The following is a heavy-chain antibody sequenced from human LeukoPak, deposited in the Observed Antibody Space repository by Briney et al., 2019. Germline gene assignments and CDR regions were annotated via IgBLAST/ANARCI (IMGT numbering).Heavy chain of an antibody. CDR3: ARPSRPYCSSTSCYLGLDP. CDR2: INHSGST. D-gene: IGHD2-2*01. CDR1: GGSFSGYS. V-gene: IGHV4-34*01. J-gene: IGHJ5*02. Sequence: SETLSLTCAVYGGSFSGYSWSWIRQPPGKGLEWIGEINHSGSTNYNPSLKSRVTISVDTSKNQFSLKLSSVTAADTAVYYCARPSRPYCSSTSCYLGLDPWGQGTLVTVSS.